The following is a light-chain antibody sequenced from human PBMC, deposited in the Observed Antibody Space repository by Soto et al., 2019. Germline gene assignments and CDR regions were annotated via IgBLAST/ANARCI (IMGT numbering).Light chain of an antibody. Sequence: EIVLTQSPGTLSLSPGERATLSCRASQSVSSNSLAWYQQRPGQAPRLLIYGASSRATGIPDRFSGSESGTDFKLTISRLEAEDFAVYYCQQYGSSPRTFGQGTKVEIK. CDR2: GAS. J-gene: IGKJ1*01. CDR3: QQYGSSPRT. V-gene: IGKV3-20*01. CDR1: QSVSSNS.